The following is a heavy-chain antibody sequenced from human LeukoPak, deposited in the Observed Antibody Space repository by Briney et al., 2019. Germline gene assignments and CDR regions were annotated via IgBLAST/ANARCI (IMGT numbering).Heavy chain of an antibody. J-gene: IGHJ4*02. CDR3: ARDLYSSSSGFLDY. Sequence: GRSLRLSCAASGFSFSRYGMHWVRQAPGKGLGWVANIWYDGSSKYYTDSVKGRFTISRDNFKNTLYLQMNSLRAEDTAVYYCARDLYSSSSGFLDYWGQGTLVTVSS. CDR2: IWYDGSSK. CDR1: GFSFSRYG. D-gene: IGHD6-6*01. V-gene: IGHV3-33*01.